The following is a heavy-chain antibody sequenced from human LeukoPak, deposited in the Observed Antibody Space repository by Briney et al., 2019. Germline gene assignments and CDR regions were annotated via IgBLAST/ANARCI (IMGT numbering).Heavy chain of an antibody. CDR1: GGSFSGYY. CDR2: VSQTGSGKT. Sequence: SETLSLTCGVYGGSFSGYYWSWIRQPPGKGLEWIGEVSQTGSGKTNYNPSLKGRVTISVDTSKNQFALELTSVTAADTAMYYCARVTIYWQDPFDFWGQGTLVTVSS. CDR3: ARVTIYWQDPFDF. V-gene: IGHV4-34*01. J-gene: IGHJ4*02. D-gene: IGHD3-3*01.